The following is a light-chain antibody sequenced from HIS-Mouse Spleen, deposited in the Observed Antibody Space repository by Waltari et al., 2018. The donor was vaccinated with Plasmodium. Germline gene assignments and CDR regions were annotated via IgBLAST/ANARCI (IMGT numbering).Light chain of an antibody. CDR2: AAS. J-gene: IGKJ1*01. V-gene: IGKV1-39*01. CDR3: QQNYNTWT. Sequence: DIQMTQSPSSLSAYVGDRVTITCPASQSISSYLNWYQQKPGKAPKLLIYAASSLQSGVPSRFSGSGSGTDFTLTISSLQPEDFATYYCQQNYNTWTFGQGTKVEIK. CDR1: QSISSY.